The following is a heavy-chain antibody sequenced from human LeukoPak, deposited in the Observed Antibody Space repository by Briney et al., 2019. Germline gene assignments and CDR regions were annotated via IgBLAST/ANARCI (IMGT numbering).Heavy chain of an antibody. V-gene: IGHV3-23*01. J-gene: IGHJ4*02. CDR1: GFTFSCYA. D-gene: IGHD3-22*01. CDR3: AKDRKQFTMIVVVTYDY. CDR2: ISGSGGST. Sequence: GGSLRLSCAASGFTFSCYAMSWVRQAPGKGLEWVSAISGSGGSTYYADSVKGRFTISRDNSKNTLYLQMNSLRAEDTAVYYCAKDRKQFTMIVVVTYDYWGQGTLVTVSS.